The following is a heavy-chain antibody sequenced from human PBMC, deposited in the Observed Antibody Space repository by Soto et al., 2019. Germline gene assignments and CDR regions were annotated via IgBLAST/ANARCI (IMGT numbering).Heavy chain of an antibody. J-gene: IGHJ6*03. CDR3: ARDVTMVRVPYYMDV. D-gene: IGHD3-10*01. CDR1: GDSVTSHY. CDR2: MHYTGFS. V-gene: IGHV4-59*02. Sequence: SETLSLTCSFSGDSVTSHYLTWIRQSPEKGLEWIGYMHYTGFSHYSPSLKSRLTISVDTAKNQFTLQLTSVTVADTAVYYCARDVTMVRVPYYMDVWGKGTTVTVSS.